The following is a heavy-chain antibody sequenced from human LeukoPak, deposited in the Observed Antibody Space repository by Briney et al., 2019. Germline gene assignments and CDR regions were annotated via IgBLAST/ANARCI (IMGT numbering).Heavy chain of an antibody. V-gene: IGHV3-23*01. Sequence: GGSLRLSCAASGFTFSSYAMSWVRQAPGKGLEWVSAISGSGGSTYYADSVKGRFTISRDNSKNTLYLQMNSLRAEDTAVYYCTTAPGYSSGWYGGYWGQGTLVTVSS. D-gene: IGHD6-19*01. J-gene: IGHJ4*02. CDR3: TTAPGYSSGWYGGY. CDR1: GFTFSSYA. CDR2: ISGSGGST.